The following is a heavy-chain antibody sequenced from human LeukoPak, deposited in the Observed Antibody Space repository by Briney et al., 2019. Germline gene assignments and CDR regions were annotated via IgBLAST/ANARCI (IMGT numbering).Heavy chain of an antibody. D-gene: IGHD4-17*01. J-gene: IGHJ2*01. CDR1: GGSISSGDYY. Sequence: TLSLTCTVSGGSISSGDYYWSWIRQPPGKGLEWPALIYWNDDKRYSPSLKSSLTITKDTSKNQVVLRMTNMDPVDTATYYCAHTPYGDYAPLFDLWGRGTLVTVSS. CDR2: IYWNDDK. CDR3: AHTPYGDYAPLFDL. V-gene: IGHV2-5*01.